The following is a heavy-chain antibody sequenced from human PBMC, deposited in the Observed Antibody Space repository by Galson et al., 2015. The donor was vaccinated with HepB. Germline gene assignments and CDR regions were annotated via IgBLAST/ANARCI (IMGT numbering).Heavy chain of an antibody. J-gene: IGHJ6*02. CDR2: IKQDGSEK. CDR1: GFTFSSYW. Sequence: SLRLSCAASGFTFSSYWMSWVRQAPGKGLEWVANIKQDGSEKYYVDSVKGRFTISRDNAKNSLYLQMNSLRAEDTAVYYCARDFATPPYYYYYGMDVWGQGTTVTVSS. CDR3: ARDFATPPYYYYYGMDV. V-gene: IGHV3-7*03.